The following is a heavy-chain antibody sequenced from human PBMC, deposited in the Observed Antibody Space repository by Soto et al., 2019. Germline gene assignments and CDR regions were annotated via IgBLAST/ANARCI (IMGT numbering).Heavy chain of an antibody. CDR1: GFTFSSYA. Sequence: PGGSLRLSCAASGFTFSSYAMSWVRQAPGKGLEWVSAISGSGGSTYYADSVKGRFTISRDNSKNTLYLQMNSLRAEDTAVYYCAKDMRFIVVVPAAMDYWGQGTLVTVSS. V-gene: IGHV3-23*01. D-gene: IGHD2-2*01. CDR3: AKDMRFIVVVPAAMDY. CDR2: ISGSGGST. J-gene: IGHJ4*02.